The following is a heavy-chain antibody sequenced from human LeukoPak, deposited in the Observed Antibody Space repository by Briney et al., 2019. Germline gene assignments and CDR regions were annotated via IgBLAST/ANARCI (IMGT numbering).Heavy chain of an antibody. Sequence: PGGSLRLSCAASGFTFSSYWMNWVRQAPGKGLEWVSTITGGGGTTYYADSVKGRFTISRDNAKNSLYLQMNSLRDEDTAVYYCASPNFDYWGQGTLVTVSS. CDR2: ITGGGGTT. V-gene: IGHV3-48*02. CDR3: ASPNFDY. J-gene: IGHJ4*02. CDR1: GFTFSSYW.